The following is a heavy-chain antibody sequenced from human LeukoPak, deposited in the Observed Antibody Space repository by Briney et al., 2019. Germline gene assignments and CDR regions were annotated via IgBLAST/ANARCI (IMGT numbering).Heavy chain of an antibody. J-gene: IGHJ4*02. V-gene: IGHV3-7*03. CDR3: ARVIAAAGTLFDY. Sequence: GGSLRLSCAASGFAFSSYWMSWVRQAPGKGLEWVANIKQDGSEKYYVDSVKGRFTISRDNAKNSLSLQMNSLRAEDTAVYYCARVIAAAGTLFDYWGQGTLVTVSS. D-gene: IGHD6-13*01. CDR1: GFAFSSYW. CDR2: IKQDGSEK.